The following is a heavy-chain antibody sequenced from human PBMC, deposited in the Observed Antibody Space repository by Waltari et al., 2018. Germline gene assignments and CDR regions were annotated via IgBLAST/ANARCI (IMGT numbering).Heavy chain of an antibody. V-gene: IGHV4-39*07. J-gene: IGHJ4*02. CDR3: VRGYPDIVATISDY. Sequence: QLQLPESGPGLVKPSETLSLTCTVPRSSIRNHNYYWGWVRQPPGKGLEWIGSFYKSGTTYYNPSLKSRVTISVDTSNNQFSLKLNSVTAADTAVYYCVRGYPDIVATISDYWGQGTLVIVSS. CDR1: RSSIRNHNYY. D-gene: IGHD5-12*01. CDR2: FYKSGTT.